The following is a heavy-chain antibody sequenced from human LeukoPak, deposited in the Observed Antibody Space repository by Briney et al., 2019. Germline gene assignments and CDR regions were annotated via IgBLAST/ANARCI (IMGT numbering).Heavy chain of an antibody. CDR1: GGSISSYY. CDR2: IYYSGST. J-gene: IGHJ6*02. CDR3: ARAYYGSGSRTGYYYYGMDV. V-gene: IGHV4-59*01. D-gene: IGHD3-10*01. Sequence: SETLSLTCTVSGGSISSYYWSWIRQPPGKGLEWIGYIYYSGSTNYNPSLKSRVTISVDTSKNQFSLKLSSVTAADTAVYYCARAYYGSGSRTGYYYYGMDVWGQGTTVTVSS.